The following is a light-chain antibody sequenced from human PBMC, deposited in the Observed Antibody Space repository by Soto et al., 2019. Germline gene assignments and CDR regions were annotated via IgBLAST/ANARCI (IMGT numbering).Light chain of an antibody. J-gene: IGLJ2*01. CDR2: DVS. Sequence: QSALTQPASVSGSRGQSITISCTGTSSDVGGYNYVSWYQQNAGKGPKLMIYDVSNRPSGVSNRFSGSKSGNTASLIISGLQAEDEADYYCSSYTSSSTYVVFGGGTQLTVL. CDR1: SSDVGGYNY. V-gene: IGLV2-14*01. CDR3: SSYTSSSTYVV.